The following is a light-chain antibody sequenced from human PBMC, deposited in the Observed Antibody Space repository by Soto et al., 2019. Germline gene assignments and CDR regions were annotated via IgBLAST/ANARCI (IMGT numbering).Light chain of an antibody. CDR1: QSISSS. CDR2: AAS. V-gene: IGKV1-39*01. Sequence: DIQMTQSPSSLSASVGDRVTITCQASQSISSSLNWYQQKPGKAPDLLIYAASNLQSGVPSRFSGSGSGTDFTLTISSLQPEDFATYYCQQSYSSPQMYTFGQGTKLEIK. J-gene: IGKJ2*01. CDR3: QQSYSSPQMYT.